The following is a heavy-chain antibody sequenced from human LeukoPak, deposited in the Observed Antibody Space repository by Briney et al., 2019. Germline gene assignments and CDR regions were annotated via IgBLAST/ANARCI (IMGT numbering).Heavy chain of an antibody. D-gene: IGHD3-22*01. CDR1: GYTFTGYY. CDR3: VKKHRDYYYDSSGYYSDY. Sequence: ASVKVSCKASGYTFTGYYLHWVRQAPGQGLEWMGWINPNSGGTNYALKFQGRVTMTRDTSISTAYMEVSRLRSDDTAVYYCVKKHRDYYYDSSGYYSDYWGQGTLVTVSS. J-gene: IGHJ4*02. V-gene: IGHV1-2*02. CDR2: INPNSGGT.